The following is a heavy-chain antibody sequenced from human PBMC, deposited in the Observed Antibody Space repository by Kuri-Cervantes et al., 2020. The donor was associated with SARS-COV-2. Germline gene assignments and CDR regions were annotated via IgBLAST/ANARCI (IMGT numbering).Heavy chain of an antibody. CDR2: IYTSGST. V-gene: IGHV4-4*07. CDR3: ARRHEIVPDY. J-gene: IGHJ4*02. CDR1: GGSISSYY. Sequence: GSLRLSCTVSGGSISSYYWSWIRQPAGKGLEWIGRIYTSGSTNYNPSLKSRVTMSVDTSKNQFSLKLSSVTAADTAVYYCARRHEIVPDYWGQGTLVTVSS. D-gene: IGHD2/OR15-2a*01.